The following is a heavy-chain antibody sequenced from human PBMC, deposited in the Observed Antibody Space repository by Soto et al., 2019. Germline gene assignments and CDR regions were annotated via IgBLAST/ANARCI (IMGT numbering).Heavy chain of an antibody. D-gene: IGHD3-9*01. V-gene: IGHV1-69*06. CDR1: GGTFSSYA. J-gene: IGHJ4*02. CDR3: ARGHILTGPYYFDY. Sequence: SVKVSCKASGGTFSSYAMSWVRQAPGQGLEWMGGIIPIFGTANYAQKFQGRVTITADKSTSTAYMELSSLRSEDTAVYYCARGHILTGPYYFDYWGQGTLVTVSS. CDR2: IIPIFGTA.